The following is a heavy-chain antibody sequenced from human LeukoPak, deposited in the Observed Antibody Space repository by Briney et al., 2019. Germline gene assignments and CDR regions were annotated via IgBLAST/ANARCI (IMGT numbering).Heavy chain of an antibody. CDR3: ARGEDHGGSGSYYIH. CDR2: IYTSGST. CDR1: GGSISSYY. D-gene: IGHD3-10*01. J-gene: IGHJ4*02. Sequence: SETLSLTCTVSGGSISSYYWSWIRQPAGKGLEWIGRIYTSGSTNYNPSLKSRVTISVDTSKNQFSLKLSSVTAADTAVYYCARGEDHGGSGSYYIHWGQGTQVTVSS. V-gene: IGHV4-4*07.